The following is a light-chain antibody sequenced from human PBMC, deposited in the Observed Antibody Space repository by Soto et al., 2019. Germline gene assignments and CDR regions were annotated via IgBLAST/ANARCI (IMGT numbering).Light chain of an antibody. Sequence: QAVVTQPPSVPGAPGQGVTISCTGSNSNIGAGYDVHWYQQLPGTAPKLLMYAYYNRPSGVPDRISGSSSATSASLAITGLQAEDEADYYCQSYDNILGAWVFGGGTKLTVL. CDR3: QSYDNILGAWV. CDR1: NSNIGAGYD. V-gene: IGLV1-40*01. J-gene: IGLJ3*02. CDR2: AYY.